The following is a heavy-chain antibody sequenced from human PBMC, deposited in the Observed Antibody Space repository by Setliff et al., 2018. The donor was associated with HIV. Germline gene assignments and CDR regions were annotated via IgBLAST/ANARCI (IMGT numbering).Heavy chain of an antibody. CDR3: ARYKWNNWIFGWFDP. Sequence: GGSLRLSCAASGFTFCDHYMSWIRQAPGKGLEWVSYISGGSTSHMNDADSVKGRFTISRDNAKNSLYRQMNSLRAEDTAVYYCARYKWNNWIFGWFDPWGQGTQVTVSS. V-gene: IGHV3-11*06. D-gene: IGHD1-20*01. CDR1: GFTFCDHY. J-gene: IGHJ5*02. CDR2: ISGGSTSHM.